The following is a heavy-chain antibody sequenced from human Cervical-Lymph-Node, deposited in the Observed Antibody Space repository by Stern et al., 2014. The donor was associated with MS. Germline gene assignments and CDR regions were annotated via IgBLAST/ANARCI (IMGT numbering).Heavy chain of an antibody. V-gene: IGHV3-30*18. D-gene: IGHD3-16*01. CDR3: AKDGGAVGVAYGMDV. CDR1: GFSFSSYA. Sequence: VQLVESGGGLVQPRRSLRLSCAASGFSFSSYAMHWVRQAPGKGLEWVAAVSLDASKKYYADSVKGRCSISRDNSKNTLYVQMNSRRPEDTAVYYCAKDGGAVGVAYGMDVWGQGTTVTVSS. J-gene: IGHJ6*02. CDR2: VSLDASKK.